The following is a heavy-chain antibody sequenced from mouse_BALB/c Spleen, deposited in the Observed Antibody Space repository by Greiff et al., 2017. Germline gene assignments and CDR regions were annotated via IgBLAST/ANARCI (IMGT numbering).Heavy chain of an antibody. CDR1: GYSITSDYA. CDR3: ARSGGYYGDYYAMDY. D-gene: IGHD1-1*01. Sequence: DVHLVESGPGLVKPSQSLSLTCTVTGYSITSDYAWNWIRQFPGNKLEWMGYISYSGSTSYNPSLKSRISITRDTSKNQFFLQLNSVTTEDTATYYCARSGGYYGDYYAMDYWGQGTSVTVSS. CDR2: ISYSGST. J-gene: IGHJ4*01. V-gene: IGHV3-2*02.